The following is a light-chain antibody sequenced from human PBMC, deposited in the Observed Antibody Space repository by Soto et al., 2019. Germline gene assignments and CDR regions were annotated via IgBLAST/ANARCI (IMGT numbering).Light chain of an antibody. V-gene: IGLV2-14*01. CDR3: SSYTSSRTHI. CDR1: SSDVGAYNY. Sequence: QSVLTQPASVSGSPGQWITISCTGTSSDVGAYNYVSWYQQHPGKAPKLMIYEVSNRPSGVSNRFSGSKSGNTASLTISGVQAEDEADYYCSSYTSSRTHIFGEGTKLTVL. CDR2: EVS. J-gene: IGLJ2*01.